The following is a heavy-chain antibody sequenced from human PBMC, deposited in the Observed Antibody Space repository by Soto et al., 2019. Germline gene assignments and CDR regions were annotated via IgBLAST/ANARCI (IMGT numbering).Heavy chain of an antibody. V-gene: IGHV4-59*01. D-gene: IGHD4-17*01. CDR2: IYYSGST. Sequence: QVQLQESGPGLVKPSETLSLTCTVSGGSISSYYWSWIRQPPGKGLEWIGYIYYSGSTNYNPSLKSRVTISVDTSKNQFSLKLSSVTAADTAVYYCARVTATVSTYYFDYWGQGTLVTVSS. CDR3: ARVTATVSTYYFDY. CDR1: GGSISSYY. J-gene: IGHJ4*02.